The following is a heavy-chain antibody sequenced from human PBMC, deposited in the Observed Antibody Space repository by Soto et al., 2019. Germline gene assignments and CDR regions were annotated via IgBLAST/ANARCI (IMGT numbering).Heavy chain of an antibody. CDR3: ARLGYCSGGSCYTTYYYYYGMDV. Sequence: SETLSLTCAVYGGSFSGYYWSWIRQPPGKGLEWIGEINHSGSTNYNPSLKSRVTISVDTSKNQFSLKLSSVTAADTAVYYCARLGYCSGGSCYTTYYYYYGMDVWGQGTKGNV. V-gene: IGHV4-34*01. CDR2: INHSGST. CDR1: GGSFSGYY. J-gene: IGHJ6*02. D-gene: IGHD2-15*01.